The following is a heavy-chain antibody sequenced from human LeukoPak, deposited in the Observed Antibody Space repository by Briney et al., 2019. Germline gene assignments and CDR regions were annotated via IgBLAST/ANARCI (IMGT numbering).Heavy chain of an antibody. CDR3: ARGDSISSRDYLFFFDY. D-gene: IGHD3-16*01. CDR1: GYNFFTYG. CDR2: ISPHNGNA. Sequence: GASVKVSCKASGYNFFTYGITWVRQAPGQGLEWMGWISPHNGNANYAQKFQDRVIMTTDTSTNTAFIEVRSLRSDDTAMYYCARGDSISSRDYLFFFDYWGQGSLVTVSS. V-gene: IGHV1-18*01. J-gene: IGHJ4*01.